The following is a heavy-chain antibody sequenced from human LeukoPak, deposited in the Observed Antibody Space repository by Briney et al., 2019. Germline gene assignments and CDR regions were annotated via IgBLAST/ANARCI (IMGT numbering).Heavy chain of an antibody. Sequence: VSVKVSCTASGYTFTHHSISWVRHAPGQGLGWMGLISAYNGDTNYAQNCRGRVTMTTDTSRTTAYMELRSLRSDDTAVYYCARDPSNSSGRYEYFDYWGQGTLVTVSS. CDR1: GYTFTHHS. CDR3: ARDPSNSSGRYEYFDY. CDR2: ISAYNGDT. J-gene: IGHJ4*02. V-gene: IGHV1-18*01. D-gene: IGHD6-19*01.